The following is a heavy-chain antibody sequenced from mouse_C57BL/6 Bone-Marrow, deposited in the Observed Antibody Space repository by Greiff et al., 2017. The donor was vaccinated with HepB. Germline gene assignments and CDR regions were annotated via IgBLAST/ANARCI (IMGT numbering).Heavy chain of an antibody. V-gene: IGHV1-81*01. CDR3: ARREKQLRLRDYFDY. CDR2: IYPRSGNT. J-gene: IGHJ2*01. Sequence: QVQLQQSGAELARPGASVKLSCKASGYTFTSYGISWVKQRTGQGLEWIGEIYPRSGNTYYNEKFKGKATLTADKSSSTAYMELRSLTSEDSAVYFCARREKQLRLRDYFDYWGQGTTLTVSS. CDR1: GYTFTSYG. D-gene: IGHD3-2*02.